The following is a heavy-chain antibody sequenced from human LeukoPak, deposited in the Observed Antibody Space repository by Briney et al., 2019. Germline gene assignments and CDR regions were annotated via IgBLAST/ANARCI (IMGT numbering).Heavy chain of an antibody. Sequence: SETLSLTCTVSGGSISSYYWSWIRQPPGKGLEWIGYIYYSGSTNYTPSLKSRVTISIDTSKNQFSLKLSSVTAADTAVYYCAGGRGYSYGTGLYYWGQGILVTVSS. V-gene: IGHV4-59*12. CDR2: IYYSGST. CDR1: GGSISSYY. D-gene: IGHD5-18*01. J-gene: IGHJ4*02. CDR3: AGGRGYSYGTGLYY.